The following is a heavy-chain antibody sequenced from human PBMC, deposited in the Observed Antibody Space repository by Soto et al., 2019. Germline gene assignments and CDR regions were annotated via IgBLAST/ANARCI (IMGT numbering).Heavy chain of an antibody. CDR2: IHPNLGGT. D-gene: IGHD5-12*01. CDR1: GYTFTGYY. Sequence: ASVKVSCKASGYTFTGYYIHWVRQAPGQGLEWMGWIHPNLGGTDHAQKFQGRVTLTRDTSVNTAYMELSNLTSDDTAIYYCATPLWETRGSGYLAYYYYGMDVWGQGTTVTVSS. J-gene: IGHJ6*02. V-gene: IGHV1-2*02. CDR3: ATPLWETRGSGYLAYYYYGMDV.